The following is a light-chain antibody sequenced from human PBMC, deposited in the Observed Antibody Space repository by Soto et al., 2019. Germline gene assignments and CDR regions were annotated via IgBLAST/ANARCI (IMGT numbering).Light chain of an antibody. CDR3: ATWDDSLNAAV. J-gene: IGLJ7*01. V-gene: IGLV1-44*01. CDR2: IDD. Sequence: QSVLTQPPSLSGTPGQRVTISCSGSTSNIAGNTVHWYQHLPEPAPKLLIYIDDRRPSGVPDRFSGSKSGTSASLAISGLQSEDEADYYCATWDDSLNAAVFGGGTQLTVL. CDR1: TSNIAGNT.